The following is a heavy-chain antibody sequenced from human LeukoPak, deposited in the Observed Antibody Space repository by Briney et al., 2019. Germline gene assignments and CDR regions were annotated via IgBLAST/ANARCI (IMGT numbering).Heavy chain of an antibody. CDR3: ARCTTGRTFGSLREIKRSREIDY. J-gene: IGHJ4*02. Sequence: GGSLRLSCAASGFTFSSYTMNWVRQAPGKGLEWVSSISSSSSYIYYADSVKGRFTISRDNAKNSLYLQMNSLRVEDTAVYYCARCTTGRTFGSLREIKRSREIDYWGQGTLVTVSS. V-gene: IGHV3-21*01. CDR2: ISSSSSYI. CDR1: GFTFSSYT. D-gene: IGHD1-1*01.